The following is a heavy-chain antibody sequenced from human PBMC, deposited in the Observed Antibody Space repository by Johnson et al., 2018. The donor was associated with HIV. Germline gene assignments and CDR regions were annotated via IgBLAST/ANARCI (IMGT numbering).Heavy chain of an antibody. CDR1: GFTFSSYW. V-gene: IGHV3-7*01. CDR2: IKQDGSEK. CDR3: ARGGAAAGPDAFDI. J-gene: IGHJ3*02. D-gene: IGHD6-13*01. Sequence: VHLVESGGGLVQPGGSLRLSCAASGFTFSSYWMSWVRQAPGKGLECVANIKQDGSEKYYVDSVKGRFTISRDNANKSLDLQMNSLRGEDTAVYYCARGGAAAGPDAFDIWGQGTMVTVSS.